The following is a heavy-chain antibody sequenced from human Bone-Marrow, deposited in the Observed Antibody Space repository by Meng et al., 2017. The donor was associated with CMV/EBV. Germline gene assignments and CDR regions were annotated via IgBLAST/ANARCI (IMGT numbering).Heavy chain of an antibody. CDR3: AKDQTYYDFWSGYSPFDP. D-gene: IGHD3-3*01. V-gene: IGHV3-30*02. CDR2: IRYDGSNK. J-gene: IGHJ5*02. Sequence: TFSSYGMHWVRLAPGKALEWVAVIRYDGSNKYYADSVKGRFTISRDNSKNTLYLQMNSLRAEDTAVYYCAKDQTYYDFWSGYSPFDPWGQGTLVTVSS. CDR1: TFSSYG.